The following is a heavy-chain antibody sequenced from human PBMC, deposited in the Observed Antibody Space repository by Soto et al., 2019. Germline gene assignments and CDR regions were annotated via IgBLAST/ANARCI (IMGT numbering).Heavy chain of an antibody. CDR1: GFTFTSSA. Sequence: QMPLVQSGPEVKKPGTSVKVSCKASGFTFTSSAVQWVRQARGQRLEWIGWIVVGSGNTNYAQKFQERVTITRDMSTSTAYMELSSLRSEDTAVYYCAAPGGELLDAFDIWGQGTMVTVSS. D-gene: IGHD1-26*01. J-gene: IGHJ3*02. CDR3: AAPGGELLDAFDI. CDR2: IVVGSGNT. V-gene: IGHV1-58*01.